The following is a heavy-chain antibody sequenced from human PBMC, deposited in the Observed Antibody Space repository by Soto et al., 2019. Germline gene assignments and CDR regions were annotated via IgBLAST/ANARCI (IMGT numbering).Heavy chain of an antibody. Sequence: SETLSLTCTVSGGSISSYYWSWIRQPAGKGLEWIGSVYYTGTTDYNPSLKSRVTISVDTSKTQFSLNLRSVTAADTAVYYCARDLAAVPRAFDYWGRGTLVTVSS. V-gene: IGHV4-59*01. CDR3: ARDLAAVPRAFDY. D-gene: IGHD6-13*01. CDR2: VYYTGTT. CDR1: GGSISSYY. J-gene: IGHJ4*02.